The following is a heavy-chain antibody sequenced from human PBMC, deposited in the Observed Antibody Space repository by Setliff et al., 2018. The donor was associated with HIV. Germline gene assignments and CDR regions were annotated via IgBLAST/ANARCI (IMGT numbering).Heavy chain of an antibody. CDR2: MNPNSGNT. Sequence: ASVKVSCKASGYTFTNYDSNWVQQATGQGLEWMGRMNPNSGNTEYAQQFQGRVTMTRNTSISTACIELSSLRSEDTAIYYCARGHSWNDYWGQGTLVTVSS. V-gene: IGHV1-8*02. CDR3: ARGHSWNDY. J-gene: IGHJ4*02. CDR1: GYTFTNYD. D-gene: IGHD1-1*01.